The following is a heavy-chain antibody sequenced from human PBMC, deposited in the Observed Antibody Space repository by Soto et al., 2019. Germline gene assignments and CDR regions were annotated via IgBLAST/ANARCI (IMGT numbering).Heavy chain of an antibody. D-gene: IGHD3-9*01. CDR2: IYYSGST. V-gene: IGHV4-39*01. CDR3: ARHQGSSGDYDILTTLMDV. Sequence: QLQLQESGPGLVKPSETLSLTCTVSGGSISSSSYYWGWIRQPPGKGLEWIGSIYYSGSTYYNPSLKSRVTISVDTSKNQFSLKLSSVTAADTAVYYCARHQGSSGDYDILTTLMDVWGQGTTVTVSS. J-gene: IGHJ6*02. CDR1: GGSISSSSYY.